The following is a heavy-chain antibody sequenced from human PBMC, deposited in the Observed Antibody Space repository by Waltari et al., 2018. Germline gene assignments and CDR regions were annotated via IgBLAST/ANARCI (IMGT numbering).Heavy chain of an antibody. V-gene: IGHV4-59*02. Sequence: QVHLQESGPVMLTVAETVSLTCIGSGDSDNSYYWTWIRQPPGKGLELIGHIYYSGATHYNPSLETRVTISVDTSKNQFSLKLLSVTAADTAGYFCARSFDTSDFDYWGQGALVTVSS. J-gene: IGHJ4*02. CDR1: GDSDNSYY. CDR3: ARSFDTSDFDY. D-gene: IGHD3-9*01. CDR2: IYYSGAT.